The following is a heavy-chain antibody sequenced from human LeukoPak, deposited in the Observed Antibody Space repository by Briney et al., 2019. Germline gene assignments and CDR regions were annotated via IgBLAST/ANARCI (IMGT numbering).Heavy chain of an antibody. CDR2: ISGSGGST. CDR1: GFTFSSYG. V-gene: IGHV3-23*01. CDR3: AKGSEYYFDY. Sequence: SGGSLRLSCAASGFTFSSYGMSWVRQAPGKGLEWVSAISGSGGSTYYADSVKGRFTISRDNSKNTLYLQMNSLRAEDTAVYYCAKGSEYYFDYWGQGTLVTVSS. J-gene: IGHJ4*02.